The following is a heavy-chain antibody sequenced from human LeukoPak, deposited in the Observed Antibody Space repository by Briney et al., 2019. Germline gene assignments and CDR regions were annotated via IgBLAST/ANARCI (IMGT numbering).Heavy chain of an antibody. CDR2: ISYDGSNK. CDR3: AKDLMYSGYDYTLYYYYYGMDV. Sequence: PGGSLRLSCAASGFTFSSYGMHWVRQAPGKGLEWVAVISYDGSNKYYADSVKGRFTISRDKSKNTLYLQMNSLRAEDTAVYYCAKDLMYSGYDYTLYYYYYGMDVWGKGTTVTVSS. V-gene: IGHV3-30*18. J-gene: IGHJ6*04. D-gene: IGHD5-12*01. CDR1: GFTFSSYG.